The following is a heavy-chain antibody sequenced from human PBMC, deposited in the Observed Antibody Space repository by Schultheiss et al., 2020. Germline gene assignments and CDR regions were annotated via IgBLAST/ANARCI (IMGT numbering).Heavy chain of an antibody. D-gene: IGHD2-15*01. V-gene: IGHV3-23*01. CDR2: ISGSGGST. J-gene: IGHJ4*02. Sequence: GGSLRLSCAASGFTFSSYGMHWVRQAPGKGLEWVSAISGSGGSTYYADSVKGRFTISRDNSKNTVYLQMNSLRAEDTAVYYCAKDRAGLSGYWGQGTLVTVSS. CDR3: AKDRAGLSGY. CDR1: GFTFSSYG.